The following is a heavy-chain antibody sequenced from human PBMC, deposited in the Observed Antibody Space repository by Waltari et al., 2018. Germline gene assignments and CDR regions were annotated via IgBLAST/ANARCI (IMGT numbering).Heavy chain of an antibody. V-gene: IGHV4-4*02. Sequence: QLRLQESGPGLVKPSGTLSLNCAVSGDSMSITACWSWVRQPPGKRLEWIGQVRGSGRTDYSPSFASRLTISLDTSNKQFSLKVTSATAADTAVYYCARDRGRGLYLDSWGPGTLVTVSP. J-gene: IGHJ4*02. D-gene: IGHD2-15*01. CDR1: GDSMSITAC. CDR3: ARDRGRGLYLDS. CDR2: VRGSGRT.